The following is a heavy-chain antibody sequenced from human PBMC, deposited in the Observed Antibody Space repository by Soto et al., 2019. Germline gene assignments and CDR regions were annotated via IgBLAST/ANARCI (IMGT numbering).Heavy chain of an antibody. CDR2: ISYDGSNK. CDR3: AKERVGCSSTSCTRVGQSSYAFDI. J-gene: IGHJ3*02. CDR1: GFTFSSYG. V-gene: IGHV3-30*18. Sequence: GGSLRLSCAASGFTFSSYGMHWVRQAPGKGLEWVAVISYDGSNKYYADSVKGRFTISRDNSKNTLYLQMNSLRAEDTAVYYCAKERVGCSSTSCTRVGQSSYAFDIWGQGTMVTVSS. D-gene: IGHD2-2*01.